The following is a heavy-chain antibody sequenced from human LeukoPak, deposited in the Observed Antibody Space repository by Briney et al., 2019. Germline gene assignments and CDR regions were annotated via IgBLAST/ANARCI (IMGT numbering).Heavy chain of an antibody. V-gene: IGHV3-30*02. D-gene: IGHD3-10*01. J-gene: IGHJ4*02. CDR2: IRYEGFHK. Sequence: PGGSLRLSCIASGFTFSSHAMHWVRQAPGKGLEWVAYIRYEGFHKYYADSVKGRFTISRDNVNYTLYLEMNSLRPDDTAIYYCARDPGELQWFGEFTEGYVDQWGQETLVTVSS. CDR3: ARDPGELQWFGEFTEGYVDQ. CDR1: GFTFSSHA.